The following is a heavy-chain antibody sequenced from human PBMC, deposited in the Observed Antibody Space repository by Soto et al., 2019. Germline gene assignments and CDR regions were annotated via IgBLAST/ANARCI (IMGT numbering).Heavy chain of an antibody. D-gene: IGHD6-19*01. CDR2: IYSGGST. CDR1: GFTVSSNY. J-gene: IGHJ4*02. Sequence: EVQLVESGGGLIQPGGSLRLSCAASGFTVSSNYMSWVRQAPGKGLEWGSVIYSGGSTYYADSVKGRFTISRDNSKNTLYLQMNSLRAEDTAVYYCARGLYSSGWSYYFDYWGQGTLVTVSS. V-gene: IGHV3-53*01. CDR3: ARGLYSSGWSYYFDY.